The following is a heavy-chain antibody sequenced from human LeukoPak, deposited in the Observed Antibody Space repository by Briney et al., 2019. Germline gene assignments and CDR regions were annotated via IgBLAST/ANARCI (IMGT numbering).Heavy chain of an antibody. Sequence: GRSLRLSCAASGFTFSSYGMHWVRQAPGKGLEWVAVISYDGSNKYYADSVKGRFTISRDNSKNTLYLQMNSLRAEDTAVYYCAKGGRGYSYGAVDYWGQGTLVTVSS. CDR1: GFTFSSYG. CDR2: ISYDGSNK. CDR3: AKGGRGYSYGAVDY. J-gene: IGHJ4*02. V-gene: IGHV3-30*18. D-gene: IGHD5-18*01.